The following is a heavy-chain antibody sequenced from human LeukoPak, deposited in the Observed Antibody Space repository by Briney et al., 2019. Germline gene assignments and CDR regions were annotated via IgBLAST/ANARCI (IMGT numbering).Heavy chain of an antibody. D-gene: IGHD1-26*01. J-gene: IGHJ4*02. CDR3: AKTWDEAH. CDR2: ISDSGGST. CDR1: GFTFTTYW. V-gene: IGHV3-23*01. Sequence: PGGSLRLSCAASGFTFTTYWMHWVRQAPGKGLEWVSAISDSGGSTYYADSVKGRFTISRDNSKNTLYLQMNSLRAEDTAIYYCAKTWDEAHWGQGTLVTASS.